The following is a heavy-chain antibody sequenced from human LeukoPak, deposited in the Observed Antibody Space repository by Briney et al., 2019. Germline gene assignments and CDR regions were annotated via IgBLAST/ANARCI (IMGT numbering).Heavy chain of an antibody. J-gene: IGHJ6*03. CDR2: IYHSGST. Sequence: SETLSLTCTVSGGSISSYYWGWIRQPPGKGLEWIGSIYHSGSTYYNPSLKSRVTISVDTSKNQFSLKLSSVTAADTAVYYCAREMVEYYDILTGYYTYYYYMDVWGKGTTVTVSS. CDR3: AREMVEYYDILTGYYTYYYYMDV. D-gene: IGHD3-9*01. CDR1: GGSISSYY. V-gene: IGHV4-39*07.